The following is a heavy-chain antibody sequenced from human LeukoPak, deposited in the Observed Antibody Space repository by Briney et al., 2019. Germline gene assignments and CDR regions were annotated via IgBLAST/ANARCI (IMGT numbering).Heavy chain of an antibody. CDR2: IKQDGSED. J-gene: IGHJ3*02. V-gene: IGHV3-7*01. CDR1: GFTFSSYW. D-gene: IGHD2-2*01. Sequence: RGSLRLSCAASGFTFSSYWMSWVRQAPGKGLEWVANIKQDGSEDYYVNSLKGRFTISRDNAKNSLYLQMNSLRADDTAVYYCARSSAREYCNSASCYLIGAFDIWGQGTMVTVSS. CDR3: ARSSAREYCNSASCYLIGAFDI.